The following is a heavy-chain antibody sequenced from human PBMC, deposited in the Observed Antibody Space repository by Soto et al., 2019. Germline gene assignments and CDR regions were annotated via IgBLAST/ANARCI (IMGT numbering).Heavy chain of an antibody. CDR1: GFTFSSYW. CDR3: ARDFSVLMVYAIDYYGMDV. D-gene: IGHD2-8*01. V-gene: IGHV3-7*01. Sequence: GESLKISCAASGFTFSSYWMSWVRQAPGKGLEWVANIKQDGSETYYVDSVQGRFTISRDNAKNSLYLQMNSLRAEDTAVYYCARDFSVLMVYAIDYYGMDVWGQGTTVTVSS. J-gene: IGHJ6*02. CDR2: IKQDGSET.